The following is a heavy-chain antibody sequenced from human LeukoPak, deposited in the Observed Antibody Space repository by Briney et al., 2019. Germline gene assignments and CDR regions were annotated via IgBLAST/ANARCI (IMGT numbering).Heavy chain of an antibody. CDR1: GFTFSSYA. Sequence: GGSLRLSCAAFGFTFSSYAMHWVRQAPGKGLEWVAVISYDGSNKYYADFVKGRFTISRDNSKNTLYLQMNSLRAEDTAVYYCARGYGNFDYWGQGTLVTVSS. D-gene: IGHD1-14*01. J-gene: IGHJ4*02. CDR3: ARGYGNFDY. CDR2: ISYDGSNK. V-gene: IGHV3-30*04.